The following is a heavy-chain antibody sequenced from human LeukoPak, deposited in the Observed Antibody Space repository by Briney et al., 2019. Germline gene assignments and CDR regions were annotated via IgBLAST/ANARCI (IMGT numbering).Heavy chain of an antibody. D-gene: IGHD1-26*01. CDR3: ARVSRDEYSGSYWYFDY. V-gene: IGHV4-4*02. CDR2: IYHSGST. Sequence: SETLSLTCAVSGGSISSSNWWSWVRQPPGKGLEWIGEIYHSGSTNYNPSLKSRVTISVDKSKNQFSLKLSSVTAADTAVYYCARVSRDEYSGSYWYFDYWGQGTPVTVSS. J-gene: IGHJ4*02. CDR1: GGSISSSNW.